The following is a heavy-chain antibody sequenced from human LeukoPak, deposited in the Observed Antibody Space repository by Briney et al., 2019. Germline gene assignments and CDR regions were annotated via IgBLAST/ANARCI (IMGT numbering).Heavy chain of an antibody. Sequence: GGSLRLSCAASGFTFSSYSMNWVRQAPGKGLEWVSSISSSSSYIYYADSVKGRFTISRDNSKNTLYLQMNSLRAEDTAVYYCAKDRISDYWGQGTLVTVSS. CDR3: AKDRISDY. CDR1: GFTFSSYS. D-gene: IGHD1-14*01. CDR2: ISSSSSYI. V-gene: IGHV3-21*04. J-gene: IGHJ4*02.